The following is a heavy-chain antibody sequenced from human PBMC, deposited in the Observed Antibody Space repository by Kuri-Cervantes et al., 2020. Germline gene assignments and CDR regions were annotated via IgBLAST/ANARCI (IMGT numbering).Heavy chain of an antibody. CDR2: INPNSGGT. CDR3: ARYYYDSSLSPRYYYYYGMDV. CDR1: GYTFTGYY. V-gene: IGHV1-2*02. Sequence: ASVKVSCKASGYTFTGYYMHWVRQAPGQGLEWMGWINPNSGGTNYAQKFQGRVTMTTDTSTSAAYMELRSLRSDDTAVYYCARYYYDSSLSPRYYYYYGMDVWGQGTTVTVSS. D-gene: IGHD3-22*01. J-gene: IGHJ6*02.